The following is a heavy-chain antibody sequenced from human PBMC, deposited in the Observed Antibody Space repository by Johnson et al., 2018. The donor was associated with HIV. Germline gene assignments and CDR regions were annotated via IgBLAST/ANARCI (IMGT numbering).Heavy chain of an antibody. Sequence: VLLVESGGGLIQPGGSLRLSCAASGFTFDDYAMHWVRQATGKGLEWVSAIGTAGDTYYPGSVKGRFTISRDNPKHSLYLQMNSLRAEDTALYYCARDRGYWDAFDIWGQGTMVTVSS. J-gene: IGHJ3*02. D-gene: IGHD3-22*01. CDR1: GFTFDDYA. V-gene: IGHV3-13*01. CDR3: ARDRGYWDAFDI. CDR2: IGTAGDT.